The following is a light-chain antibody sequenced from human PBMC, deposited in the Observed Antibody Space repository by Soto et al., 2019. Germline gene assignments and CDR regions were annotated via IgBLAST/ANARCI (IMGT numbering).Light chain of an antibody. CDR3: QSYDSSLRV. V-gene: IGLV1-40*01. Sequence: QRVTISCTGISSNIGAGYDVHWYQQLPGTAPKLLIYGNSNRPSGVPDRFSGSKSGTSASLAITGLQAEDEADYYCQSYDSSLRVFGTGTKVTVL. CDR1: SSNIGAGYD. J-gene: IGLJ1*01. CDR2: GNS.